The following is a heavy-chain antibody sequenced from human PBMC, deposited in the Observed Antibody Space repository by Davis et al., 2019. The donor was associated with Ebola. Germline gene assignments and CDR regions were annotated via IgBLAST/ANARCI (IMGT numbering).Heavy chain of an antibody. D-gene: IGHD5-18*01. V-gene: IGHV1-2*04. CDR3: ARDRQLPDYYYYGMDV. CDR1: GYTFTGYY. Sequence: ASVKVSCKASGYTFTGYYMHWVRQAPGQGLEWMGWINPNSGGTNYAQKFQGWVTMTRETSISTAYMELSRLRSDDTAVYYCARDRQLPDYYYYGMDVWGQGTTVTVSS. CDR2: INPNSGGT. J-gene: IGHJ6*02.